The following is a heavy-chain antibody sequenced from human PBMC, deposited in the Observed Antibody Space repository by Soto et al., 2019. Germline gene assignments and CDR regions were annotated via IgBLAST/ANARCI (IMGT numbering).Heavy chain of an antibody. CDR2: ISYDGSNK. V-gene: IGHV3-30*18. CDR3: AKDAYSSSWYGGPGY. J-gene: IGHJ4*02. D-gene: IGHD6-13*01. CDR1: GFTFSSYG. Sequence: QVQPVESGGGVVQPGRSLRLSCAASGFTFSSYGMHWVRQAPGKGLEWVAVISYDGSNKYYADSVKGRFTISRDNSKNTLYLQMNSLRAEDTAVYYCAKDAYSSSWYGGPGYWGQGTLVTVSS.